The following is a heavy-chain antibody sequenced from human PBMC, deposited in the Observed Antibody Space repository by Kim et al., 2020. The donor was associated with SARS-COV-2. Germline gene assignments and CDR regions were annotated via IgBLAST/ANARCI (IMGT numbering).Heavy chain of an antibody. CDR3: ARGSDIVTEGAFDI. J-gene: IGHJ3*02. CDR1: GFTFSSYG. Sequence: GGSLRLSCAASGFTFSSYGMHWVRQAPGKGLEWVAVIWYDGSNKYYADSVKGRFTISRDNSKNTLYLQMNSLRAEDTAVYYCARGSDIVTEGAFDIWGQGTMVTVSS. D-gene: IGHD3-9*01. V-gene: IGHV3-33*01. CDR2: IWYDGSNK.